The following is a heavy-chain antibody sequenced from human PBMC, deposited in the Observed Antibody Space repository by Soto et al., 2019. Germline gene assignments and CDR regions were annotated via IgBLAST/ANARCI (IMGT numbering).Heavy chain of an antibody. J-gene: IGHJ6*02. Sequence: QPGGSLRLSCAASGFTVSSNYMSWVRQAPGKGLEWVSVIYSGGSTYYADSVKGRFTISRDNSKNTLYLQMNSLRAEDTAVYYCASSLDRSWIQLWSLGYYYYYGMDVWGQGTTVTVSS. CDR1: GFTVSSNY. D-gene: IGHD5-18*01. CDR3: ASSLDRSWIQLWSLGYYYYYGMDV. CDR2: IYSGGST. V-gene: IGHV3-53*01.